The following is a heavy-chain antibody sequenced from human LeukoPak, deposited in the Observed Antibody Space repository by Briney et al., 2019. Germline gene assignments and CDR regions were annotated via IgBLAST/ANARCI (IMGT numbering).Heavy chain of an antibody. CDR3: ARDGGWYGGGNFDY. CDR2: TSSRGDI. CDR1: GFTFSTYS. Sequence: GGSLRLSCAASGFTFSTYSMNWVRQAPGKGLEWVSYTSSRGDIYYADSVKGRITISRDNAKNSLYLQMNSLRVEDTAVYYCARDGGWYGGGNFDYWGQGTLVTVSS. J-gene: IGHJ4*02. V-gene: IGHV3-21*05. D-gene: IGHD6-19*01.